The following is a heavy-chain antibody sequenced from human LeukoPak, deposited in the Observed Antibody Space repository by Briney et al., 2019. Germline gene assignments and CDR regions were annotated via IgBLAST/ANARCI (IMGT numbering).Heavy chain of an antibody. J-gene: IGHJ4*02. D-gene: IGHD2-15*01. CDR1: RYTSGEYY. CDR2: INPNNGGT. V-gene: IGHV1-2*02. Sequence: ASVKVSCKASRYTSGEYYIHWVRQAPGQGLEWMGWINPNNGGTRYAQKFRGRVTMTRDTSISTADVELNELISDDTALYYCARKLVGGNTFDSWGQGTLVTVSS. CDR3: ARKLVGGNTFDS.